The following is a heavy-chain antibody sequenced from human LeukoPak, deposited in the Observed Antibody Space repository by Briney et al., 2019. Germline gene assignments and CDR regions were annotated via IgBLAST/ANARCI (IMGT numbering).Heavy chain of an antibody. V-gene: IGHV1-69*06. D-gene: IGHD1-26*01. CDR1: GGTFSSYA. CDR3: AKDSLRERIVGSTTRGVNDY. Sequence: GASVKVSCKASGGTFSSYAISWVRQAPGQGLEWMGGIIPIFGTANYAQKFQGRVTITADKSSTTVYMELSSLRSEDTAVYYCAKDSLRERIVGSTTRGVNDYWGQGTLVTVSS. J-gene: IGHJ4*02. CDR2: IIPIFGTA.